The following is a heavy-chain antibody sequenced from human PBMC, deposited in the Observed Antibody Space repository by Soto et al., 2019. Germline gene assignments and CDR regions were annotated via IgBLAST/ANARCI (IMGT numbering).Heavy chain of an antibody. J-gene: IGHJ4*02. CDR2: ISGSGGTK. CDR3: ARDTGGYLEGDY. V-gene: IGHV3-23*01. CDR1: GFTFSDYA. D-gene: IGHD7-27*01. Sequence: EVQLLESGGGLVQPGGSLRLSCEASGFTFSDYAMTWVRQASGKGLEWVSTISGSGGTKHYEDSVRGRFADARANSRNTLYLEMSSLRAEDTAVYSCARDTGGYLEGDYWGRGTLVTVSS.